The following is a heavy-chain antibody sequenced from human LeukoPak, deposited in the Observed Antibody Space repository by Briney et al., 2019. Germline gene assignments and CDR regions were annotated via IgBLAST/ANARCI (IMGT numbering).Heavy chain of an antibody. J-gene: IGHJ4*02. CDR3: ARDRPIWRTSWLHPPDY. D-gene: IGHD2-2*01. Sequence: GGSLRLSCAASGFTFSSYWMTWVRQAPGKGLEWLANIKEDGSETYYVESVKGRFTISRDNAKNSLYLQMNSLRAEDTAVYYCARDRPIWRTSWLHPPDYWGQGTLSPSPQ. V-gene: IGHV3-7*01. CDR1: GFTFSSYW. CDR2: IKEDGSET.